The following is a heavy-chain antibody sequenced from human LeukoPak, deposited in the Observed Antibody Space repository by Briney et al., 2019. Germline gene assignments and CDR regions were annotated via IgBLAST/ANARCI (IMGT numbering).Heavy chain of an antibody. J-gene: IGHJ6*02. CDR2: IYYSGST. V-gene: IGHV4-59*01. Sequence: SETLSLTCTVSGGSISTYYWNWIRQPPGKGLEWIGYIYYSGSTNYNPSLKSRVTISVDTSKNQFSLKLSSVIAADTAVYYCARDEYSSGWYGQYYYYGMDVWGQGTTVTVSS. CDR1: GGSISTYY. D-gene: IGHD6-19*01. CDR3: ARDEYSSGWYGQYYYYGMDV.